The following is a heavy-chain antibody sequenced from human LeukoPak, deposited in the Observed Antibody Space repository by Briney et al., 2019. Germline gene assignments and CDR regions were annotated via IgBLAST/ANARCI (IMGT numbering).Heavy chain of an antibody. CDR1: GFTVSSNY. J-gene: IGHJ4*02. Sequence: GGSLRLSCAASGFTVSSNYMNWVRQAPGKGLEWVSTVSTSGGGTYYADSVKGRFTISRDNSKNTLYLQMNSLRAEDTAVYYCAKRYNSEYLAPVQNWGQGTLVTVSS. CDR3: AKRYNSEYLAPVQN. D-gene: IGHD1-1*01. CDR2: VSTSGGGT. V-gene: IGHV3-23*01.